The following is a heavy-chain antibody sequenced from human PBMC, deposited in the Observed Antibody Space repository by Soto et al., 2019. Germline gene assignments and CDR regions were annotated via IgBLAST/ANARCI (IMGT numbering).Heavy chain of an antibody. Sequence: PSETLSLTCTVSGGFIWGWIRQSPDKGLEWIGYIYNSGRYNYNPSVESRLTISIDTSKNQFSLRLASVTAADTAVYYCARTLPNRQLFDSWSQGTLVTVSS. CDR1: GGFI. CDR3: ARTLPNRQLFDS. D-gene: IGHD1-1*01. V-gene: IGHV4-59*01. CDR2: IYNSGRY. J-gene: IGHJ4*02.